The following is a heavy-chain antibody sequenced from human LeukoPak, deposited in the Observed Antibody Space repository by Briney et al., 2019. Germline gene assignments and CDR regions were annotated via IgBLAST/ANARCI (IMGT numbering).Heavy chain of an antibody. CDR3: ARVGGGSHYFDY. D-gene: IGHD1-26*01. CDR1: GFTFSTYS. CDR2: ITSTSGYI. Sequence: PGGSLRLSCAASGFTFSTYSMNWVRQAPGKGLEWVSSITSTSGYIYYADSVKGRFSISKDNAKNSLYLQMNSRRAEDTAVYYCARVGGGSHYFDYWGQGTLATVSS. V-gene: IGHV3-21*06. J-gene: IGHJ4*02.